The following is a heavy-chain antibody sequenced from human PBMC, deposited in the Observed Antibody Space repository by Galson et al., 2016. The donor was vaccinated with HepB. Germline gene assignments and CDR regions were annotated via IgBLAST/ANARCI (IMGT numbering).Heavy chain of an antibody. CDR1: GFNFTNYA. CDR3: AKGRLRSFSTEGYQYYYYIDV. V-gene: IGHV3-23*01. D-gene: IGHD5-24*01. Sequence: SLRLSCAASGFNFTNYAMNWVRQAPGKGLEWVSASGGSTFYADSVKGRFTISRDNSKNTLYLQMNSLRVEDTAVYYCAKGRLRSFSTEGYQYYYYIDVWGEGTTVTVSS. J-gene: IGHJ6*03. CDR2: SGGST.